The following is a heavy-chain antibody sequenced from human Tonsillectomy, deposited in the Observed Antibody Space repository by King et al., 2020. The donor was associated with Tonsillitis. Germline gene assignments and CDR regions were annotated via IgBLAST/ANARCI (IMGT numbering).Heavy chain of an antibody. CDR1: GFTFSSYA. D-gene: IGHD3-10*01. V-gene: IGHV3-23*04. Sequence: VQLVESGGGLVQPGGSLRLSVAASGFTFSSYAMSWVRQATGKWLGWGHAIRCCGCSTYYADLGKGRFTNSRDNSKNTLYLQMNSLRAEDTAVYYCANQRAGLFDYWGQGTLVTVSS. J-gene: IGHJ4*02. CDR2: IRCCGCST. CDR3: ANQRAGLFDY.